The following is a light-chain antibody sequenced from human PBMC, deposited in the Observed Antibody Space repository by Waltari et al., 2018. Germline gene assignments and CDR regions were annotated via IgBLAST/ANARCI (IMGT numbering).Light chain of an antibody. Sequence: DIQMTQSPSSLSASIGDTITVTCRASQNIRTYLNWYQQKPAKAPKLLIFGASSLPRGVPSRFTGSASGTEFTLTITNLQPDDFVTYFCQQSFSSPWTFGQGTTV. CDR3: QQSFSSPWT. CDR1: QNIRTY. J-gene: IGKJ1*01. CDR2: GAS. V-gene: IGKV1-39*01.